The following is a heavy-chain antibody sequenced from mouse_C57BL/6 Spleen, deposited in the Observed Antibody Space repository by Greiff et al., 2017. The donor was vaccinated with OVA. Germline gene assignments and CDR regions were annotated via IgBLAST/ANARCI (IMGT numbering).Heavy chain of an antibody. CDR3: ARDGGDGYYYLDY. CDR2: ISDGGSYT. CDR1: GFTFSSYA. Sequence: EVQLVESGGGLVKPGGSLKLSCAASGFTFSSYAMSWVRQTPEKRLEWVATISDGGSYTYYPDNVKGRFTISRDNAKNNLYLQMSHLKSEDTAMYYCARDGGDGYYYLDYWGQGTTLTVSS. J-gene: IGHJ2*01. V-gene: IGHV5-4*01. D-gene: IGHD2-3*01.